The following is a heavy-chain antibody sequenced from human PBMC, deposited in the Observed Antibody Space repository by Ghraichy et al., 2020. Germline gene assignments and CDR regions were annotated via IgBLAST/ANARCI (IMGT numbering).Heavy chain of an antibody. CDR2: IYYSGST. CDR3: ASFQDQGASITIFGVVTRPV. J-gene: IGHJ6*02. V-gene: IGHV4-39*01. Sequence: SQTLSLTCTVSGGSISSSSYYWGWIRQPPGKGLEWIGSIYYSGSTYYNPSLKSRVTISVDTSKNQFSLKLSSVTAADTAVYYCASFQDQGASITIFGVVTRPVWGQGTTVTVSS. CDR1: GGSISSSSYY. D-gene: IGHD3-3*01.